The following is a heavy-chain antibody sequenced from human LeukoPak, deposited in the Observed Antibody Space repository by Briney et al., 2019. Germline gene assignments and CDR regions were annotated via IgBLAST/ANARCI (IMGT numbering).Heavy chain of an antibody. J-gene: IGHJ4*02. Sequence: GGSLRLSCAASGFTFSTSSLNWVRQAPGKGLEWVSSISSSRSYIYYADSVKGRFTISRDNAKNSLYLQMNSLRAADTAVYYCARDVAAGTFDYWGQGTLVTVSS. CDR1: GFTFSTSS. CDR2: ISSSRSYI. D-gene: IGHD6-13*01. CDR3: ARDVAAGTFDY. V-gene: IGHV3-21*01.